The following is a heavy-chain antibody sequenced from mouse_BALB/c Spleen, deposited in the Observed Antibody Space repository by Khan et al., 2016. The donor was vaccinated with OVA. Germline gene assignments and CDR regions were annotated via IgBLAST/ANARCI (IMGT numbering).Heavy chain of an antibody. J-gene: IGHJ2*01. CDR1: GYSITSGYA. CDR3: ARGNNYGYYFDY. CDR2: ISYSGVT. D-gene: IGHD1-1*01. V-gene: IGHV3-2*02. Sequence: VQLKESGPGLVKPSQSLSLTCTVTGYSITSGYAWNWIRQFPGNKLEWMGYISYSGVTSYTPSLKSRISITRDTSKNQFFLQLTSVTTEDTATYYCARGNNYGYYFDYWGHGTTLTVSS.